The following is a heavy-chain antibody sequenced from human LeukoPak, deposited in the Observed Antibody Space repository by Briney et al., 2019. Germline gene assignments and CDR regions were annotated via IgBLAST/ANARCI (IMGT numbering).Heavy chain of an antibody. V-gene: IGHV4-61*01. CDR1: GGSVSSGSYY. Sequence: SETLSLTCTVSGGSVSSGSYYWSWIRQPPGKGLEWIGYICYSGSTNYNPSLKSRVTISVDTSKNQFSLKLSSVTAADTAVYYCARALMDYDILTGYYMVTWFDPWGQGTLVTVSS. D-gene: IGHD3-9*01. J-gene: IGHJ5*02. CDR2: ICYSGST. CDR3: ARALMDYDILTGYYMVTWFDP.